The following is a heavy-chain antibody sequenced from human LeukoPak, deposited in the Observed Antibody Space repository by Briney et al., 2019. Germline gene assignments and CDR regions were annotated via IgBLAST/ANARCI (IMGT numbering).Heavy chain of an antibody. D-gene: IGHD6-19*01. V-gene: IGHV3-48*03. CDR2: ISSSGSKI. Sequence: GGSLILSCAASGFTFSGYEMNWVRQAPGKGLEWVSYISSSGSKIYYADSVKGRFTISRGNAKNSLDLQMNSLRAEDTAVYYCARVFGGAVADYWGQGTLVTVSS. J-gene: IGHJ4*02. CDR3: ARVFGGAVADY. CDR1: GFTFSGYE.